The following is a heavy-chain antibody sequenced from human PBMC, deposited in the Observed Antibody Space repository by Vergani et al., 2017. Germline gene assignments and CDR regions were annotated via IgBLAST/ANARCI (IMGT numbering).Heavy chain of an antibody. J-gene: IGHJ4*02. CDR1: GYSFIDYY. CDR2: INTKSGVT. V-gene: IGHV1-2*02. Sequence: QVHLVQSGVEVKKPGASVKISCRASGYSFIDYYIHWIRQAPGQGLEWIGWINTKSGVTNYAQKFQGRVTMTRDTSIATVYMELTGLRSDDTAVYYCVRSRSFYFDNWGQGTLITVSS. CDR3: VRSRSFYFDN.